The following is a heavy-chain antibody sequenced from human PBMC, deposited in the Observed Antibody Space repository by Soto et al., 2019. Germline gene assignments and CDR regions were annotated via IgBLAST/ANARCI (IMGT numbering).Heavy chain of an antibody. D-gene: IGHD3-22*01. CDR2: IIPILGIA. Sequence: ASVKVSCKASGCTFSSYAISWVRQAPGQGLEWMGRIIPILGIANYAQKLQGRVTITADKSTSTAYMELSSLRSEDTDVYYCARISYYYDSSGYPSYYYCGLDFWGQGTTVTVSS. J-gene: IGHJ6*02. CDR3: ARISYYYDSSGYPSYYYCGLDF. V-gene: IGHV1-69*10. CDR1: GCTFSSYA.